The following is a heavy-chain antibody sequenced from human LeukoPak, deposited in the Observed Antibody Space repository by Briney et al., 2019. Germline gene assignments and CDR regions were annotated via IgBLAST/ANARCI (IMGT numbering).Heavy chain of an antibody. Sequence: PSETLSLTCAVYGGSFSGYYWSWIRQPPGKGLEWIGEINHNGSTNYNPSLKSRATISVDTSKNQFSLKLSSVTAADTAVYYCARHQGGSSYDNWGQGTLVTVSS. V-gene: IGHV4-34*01. CDR2: INHNGST. J-gene: IGHJ4*02. CDR1: GGSFSGYY. D-gene: IGHD3-16*01. CDR3: ARHQGGSSYDN.